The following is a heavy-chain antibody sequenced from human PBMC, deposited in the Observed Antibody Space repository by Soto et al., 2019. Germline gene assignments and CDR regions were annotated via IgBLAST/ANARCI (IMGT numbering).Heavy chain of an antibody. CDR2: IIPILGIA. Sequence: QVQLVQSGAEVKKPGSSVKVSCKASGGTFSSYTISWVRQAPGQGLEWMGRIIPILGIANYAQKFQGRVTITADKSTSTAYMELSSLRSEDTAVYYCARYVVAAAVGWFDPWGQGTLVTVSS. CDR3: ARYVVAAAVGWFDP. J-gene: IGHJ5*02. D-gene: IGHD6-13*01. V-gene: IGHV1-69*02. CDR1: GGTFSSYT.